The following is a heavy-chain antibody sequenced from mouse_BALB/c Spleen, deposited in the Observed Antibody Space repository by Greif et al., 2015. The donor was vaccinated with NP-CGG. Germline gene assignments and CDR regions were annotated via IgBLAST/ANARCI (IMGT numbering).Heavy chain of an antibody. Sequence: EVQGVESGGGLVKPGGSLKLSCAASGFTFSDYYMYWVRQTPEKRLEWVATISDGGSYTYYPDSVKGRFTISRDNAKNNRYLQMSSLKSEDTAMYYCARDLITTVVAPPYGGQGTLVTVSA. CDR1: GFTFSDYY. CDR3: ARDLITTVVAPPY. V-gene: IGHV5-4*02. CDR2: ISDGGSYT. J-gene: IGHJ3*01. D-gene: IGHD1-1*01.